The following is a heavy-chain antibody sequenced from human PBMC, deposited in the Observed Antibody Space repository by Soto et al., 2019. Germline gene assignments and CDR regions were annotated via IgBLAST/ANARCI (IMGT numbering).Heavy chain of an antibody. D-gene: IGHD4-17*01. CDR2: IYYSGST. CDR3: ARRGDYGDYEDNWFDP. CDR1: GGSISSSSYY. V-gene: IGHV4-39*01. Sequence: LSLTCTVSGGSISSSSYYWGWIRQPPGKGLEWIGSIYYSGSTYYNPSLKSRVTISVDTSKNQFSLKLSSVTAADTAVYYCARRGDYGDYEDNWFDPWGQGTLVTVS. J-gene: IGHJ5*02.